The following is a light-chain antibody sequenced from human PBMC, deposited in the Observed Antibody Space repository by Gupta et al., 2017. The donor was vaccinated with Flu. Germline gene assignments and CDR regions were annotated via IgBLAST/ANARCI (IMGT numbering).Light chain of an antibody. V-gene: IGLV1-51*02. CDR1: SSNIGNNY. Sequence: KVTISGSGSSSNIGNNYVSWFQQLPGTAPKLLIYENNKRPSGIPDRFSGSKSGTSATLGITGLQTGDEGDYYCGAWDSSLDSWVFGGGTKLPVL. CDR2: ENN. CDR3: GAWDSSLDSWV. J-gene: IGLJ3*02.